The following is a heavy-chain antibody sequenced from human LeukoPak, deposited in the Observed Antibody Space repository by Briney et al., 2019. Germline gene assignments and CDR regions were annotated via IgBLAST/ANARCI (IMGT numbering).Heavy chain of an antibody. J-gene: IGHJ4*02. V-gene: IGHV5-51*01. Sequence: GESPKISCKGSGYSFTSYWIGWVRQMPGKGLEWMGIIYPGDSDTRYSPSFQGQVTISADKSISTAYLQWSSLKASDTAMYYCARLKEYYDSSGSGYFDYWGQGTLVTVSS. D-gene: IGHD3-22*01. CDR1: GYSFTSYW. CDR3: ARLKEYYDSSGSGYFDY. CDR2: IYPGDSDT.